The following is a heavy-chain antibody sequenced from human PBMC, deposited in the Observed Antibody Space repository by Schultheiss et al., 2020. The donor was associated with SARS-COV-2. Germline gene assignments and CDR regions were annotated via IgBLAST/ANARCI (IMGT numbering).Heavy chain of an antibody. V-gene: IGHV4-61*02. Sequence: SQTLSLTCTVSGGSISSGSYYWSWIRQPAGKGLEWIGRIYTSGSTYYNPSLKSRVSISVDTSKNQFSLKLSSVTAADTAVYYCARGSSRITIFGVRPLGLTFAPCGQGTRVTVAS. CDR3: ARGSSRITIFGVRPLGLTFAP. CDR2: IYTSGST. D-gene: IGHD3-3*01. CDR1: GGSISSGSYY. J-gene: IGHJ5*02.